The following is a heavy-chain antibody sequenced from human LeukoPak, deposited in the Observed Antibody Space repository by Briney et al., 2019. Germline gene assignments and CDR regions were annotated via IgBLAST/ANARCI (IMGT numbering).Heavy chain of an antibody. J-gene: IGHJ6*02. Sequence: SETLSLTCTVSGGSISSYYWSWIRQPPGKGLEWIGYIYYSGSTNYNPSLKSRVTISVDTSKNQFSLKLSSVIAADTAVYYCARADLARYGMDVWAKGPRSPSP. CDR1: GGSISSYY. V-gene: IGHV4-59*01. CDR2: IYYSGST. CDR3: ARADLARYGMDV.